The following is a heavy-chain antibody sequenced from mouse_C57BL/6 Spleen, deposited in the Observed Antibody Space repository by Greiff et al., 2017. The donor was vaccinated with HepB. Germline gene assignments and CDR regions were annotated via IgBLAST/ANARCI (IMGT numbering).Heavy chain of an antibody. CDR2: INPNNGGT. D-gene: IGHD1-1*01. Sequence: EVQLQQSGPELVKPGASVKISCKASGYTFTDYYMNWVKQSHGKSLEWIGDINPNNGGTSYNQKFKGKATLTVDKSSSTAYMELRSLTSEDSAVYYCARRDYGRRGYFDVWGTGTTVTVSS. V-gene: IGHV1-26*01. J-gene: IGHJ1*03. CDR1: GYTFTDYY. CDR3: ARRDYGRRGYFDV.